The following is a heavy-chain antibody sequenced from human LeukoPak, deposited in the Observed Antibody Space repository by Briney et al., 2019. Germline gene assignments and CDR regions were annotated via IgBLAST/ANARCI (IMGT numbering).Heavy chain of an antibody. CDR1: GFTFNNYA. J-gene: IGHJ4*02. CDR2: VSGSGDNT. D-gene: IGHD4-11*01. V-gene: IGHV3-23*01. Sequence: PGGSLRLSCAASGFTFNNYAMTWVRQAPGKGLEWVSVVSGSGDNTNYADSVKGRFTISRDNSKNTLFLQMNSLRTEDTAVYFCARWGNDYSQFDSWGQGILVTVS. CDR3: ARWGNDYSQFDS.